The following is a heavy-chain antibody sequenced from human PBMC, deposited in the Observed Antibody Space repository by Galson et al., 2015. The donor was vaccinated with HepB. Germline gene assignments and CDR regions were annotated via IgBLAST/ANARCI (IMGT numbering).Heavy chain of an antibody. Sequence: SVKVSGQASGYVFITYGIIWVRQVPGQGLEWVGWISTQNGKRNYAQKIQGRVTMITDTSTSRAYLELRSLRSDDTAVYYCARDVRGSEYFDYWGQGTLVIVSS. CDR1: GYVFITYG. CDR3: ARDVRGSEYFDY. D-gene: IGHD3-10*01. CDR2: ISTQNGKR. J-gene: IGHJ4*02. V-gene: IGHV1-18*01.